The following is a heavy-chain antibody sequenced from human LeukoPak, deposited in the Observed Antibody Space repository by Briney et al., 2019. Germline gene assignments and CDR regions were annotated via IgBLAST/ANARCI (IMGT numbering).Heavy chain of an antibody. D-gene: IGHD1-26*01. V-gene: IGHV1-18*01. CDR3: ARGYMGATSFFDY. Sequence: ASVKVSCKASGYTFTNYGFNWVRQAPGQGLEWMGWISAYNGNTNYAQNVQGRVTMTTDTSTSTAYMEVRSLKSDDTAVYYCARGYMGATSFFDYWGQGTLVTVSS. CDR1: GYTFTNYG. J-gene: IGHJ4*02. CDR2: ISAYNGNT.